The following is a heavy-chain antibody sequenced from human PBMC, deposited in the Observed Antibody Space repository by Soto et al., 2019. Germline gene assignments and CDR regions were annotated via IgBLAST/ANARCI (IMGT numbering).Heavy chain of an antibody. CDR3: ARDEAGANLFDS. CDR2: ISSSSSYI. Sequence: EVQLVESGGGLVKPGGSLRLSCAASGFTFSSYSMNWVRQAPGKGLEWVSSISSSSSYIYYADSVKGRFTISRDNAKNSLYLQMNSLRAEDTAVYYCARDEAGANLFDSWGQGTLVTVSS. J-gene: IGHJ4*02. D-gene: IGHD1-26*01. CDR1: GFTFSSYS. V-gene: IGHV3-21*01.